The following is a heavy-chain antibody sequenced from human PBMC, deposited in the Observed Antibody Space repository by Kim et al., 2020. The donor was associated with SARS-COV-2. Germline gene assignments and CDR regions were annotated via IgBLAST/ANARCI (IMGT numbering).Heavy chain of an antibody. CDR3: ARDPDYAGFDY. Sequence: GGSLRLSCAASGFTFSIYSMNWVRQAPGKGLEWVSSITSSSSYIFYADSVKGRFTISRDNAKNSLYLQMNSLRAEDTAVYYCARDPDYAGFDYWGQGTLVTVSS. V-gene: IGHV3-21*01. CDR1: GFTFSIYS. D-gene: IGHD4-17*01. CDR2: ITSSSSYI. J-gene: IGHJ4*02.